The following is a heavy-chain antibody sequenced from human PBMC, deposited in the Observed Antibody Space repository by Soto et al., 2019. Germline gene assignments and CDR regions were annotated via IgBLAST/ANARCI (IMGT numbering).Heavy chain of an antibody. CDR2: IYATGTT. CDR1: GASISGFY. CDR3: VRDGTKTLRDWFDP. V-gene: IGHV4-4*07. J-gene: IGHJ5*02. D-gene: IGHD1-1*01. Sequence: SETLSLTCTVSGASISGFYWSWIRKSAGKGLEWIGRIYATGTTDYNPSLKSRVMMSVDTCKKQFSLKLRSVTAADTAVYYCVRDGTKTLRDWFDPWGQGISVTVPQ.